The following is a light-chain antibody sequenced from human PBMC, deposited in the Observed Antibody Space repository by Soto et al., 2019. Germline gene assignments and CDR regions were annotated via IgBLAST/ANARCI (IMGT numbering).Light chain of an antibody. V-gene: IGKV1-12*01. CDR3: QQSNIFPLT. J-gene: IGKJ4*01. CDR1: PGISSR. CDR2: AAS. Sequence: DIQMTQSPSSVSASVGDRVTITCRASPGISSRLAWYQQKPGKAPNLLIYAASSVQSGVPSRFSGSGSETDFTLTIGSLQPEDFATYYCQQSNIFPLTCGGGTKVEIK.